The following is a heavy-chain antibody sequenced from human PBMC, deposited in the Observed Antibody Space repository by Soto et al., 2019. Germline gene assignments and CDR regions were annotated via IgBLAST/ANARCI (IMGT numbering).Heavy chain of an antibody. CDR1: GDTFTNFD. Sequence: QVQLVQPGAEVRKPGASVRVSCEPSGDTFTNFDLNWVRQASGQGLEWMGWMRADSGTSGHARKFQGRVSMTRDTSRSTAYMELSSLTAEDTATYYCARYIYGQGFKVGGRGTLVFVSS. CDR3: ARYIYGQGFKV. D-gene: IGHD3-3*02. V-gene: IGHV1-8*02. J-gene: IGHJ4*02. CDR2: MRADSGTS.